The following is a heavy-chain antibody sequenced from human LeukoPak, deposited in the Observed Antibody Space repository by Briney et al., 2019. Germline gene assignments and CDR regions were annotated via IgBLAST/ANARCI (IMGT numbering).Heavy chain of an antibody. D-gene: IGHD4-23*01. V-gene: IGHV1-46*01. Sequence: GASVKVSCKASGYTFTSYYMHWVRQAPGQGLGWMGIINPSGGSTGYAQKFQGRVTMTRDTSTSTVYMELSSLRPEDTAVYYCARMEGTVAKGGLDYWGQGTLVTVSS. CDR1: GYTFTSYY. CDR3: ARMEGTVAKGGLDY. J-gene: IGHJ4*02. CDR2: INPSGGST.